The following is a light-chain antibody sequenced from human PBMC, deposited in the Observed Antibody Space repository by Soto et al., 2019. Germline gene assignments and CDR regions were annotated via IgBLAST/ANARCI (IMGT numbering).Light chain of an antibody. J-gene: IGKJ4*01. V-gene: IGKV3-15*01. CDR3: AQYGNWPLLT. CDR2: GAS. CDR1: QSVRSN. Sequence: ERVMTQSPATLSVSPGERATLSCRASQSVRSNLAWYQQKPGQAPRLLIYGASTRATGIPARFSGSGSETEFTLTISGLQSEDSAVYYCAQYGNWPLLTFGGGTKVEIK.